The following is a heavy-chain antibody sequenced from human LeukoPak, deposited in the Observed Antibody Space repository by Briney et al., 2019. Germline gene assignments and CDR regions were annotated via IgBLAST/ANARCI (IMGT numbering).Heavy chain of an antibody. CDR1: GGSISSSSYY. CDR3: ARRVLRYFDWLLSPVGYFDY. Sequence: SETLSLTCTVSGGSISSSSYYWGWIRQPPGKGLEWIGSIYYSGSTNYNPSLKSRVTISVDTSKNQFSLKLSSVTAADTAVYYCARRVLRYFDWLLSPVGYFDYWGQGTLVTVSS. D-gene: IGHD3-9*01. CDR2: IYYSGST. J-gene: IGHJ4*02. V-gene: IGHV4-39*07.